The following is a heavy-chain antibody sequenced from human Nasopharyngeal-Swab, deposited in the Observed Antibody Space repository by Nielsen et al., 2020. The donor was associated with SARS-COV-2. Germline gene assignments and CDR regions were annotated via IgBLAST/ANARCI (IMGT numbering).Heavy chain of an antibody. CDR3: AREGGYRYGYRLYYYYGMDV. D-gene: IGHD5-18*01. Sequence: WIRQPPGKGLEWVSYISSSSSTIYYADSVKDRFTISRDNAKNSLYLQMNSLRDEDSAVYYCAREGGYRYGYRLYYYYGMDVWGQGTTVTVSS. CDR2: ISSSSSTI. V-gene: IGHV3-48*02. J-gene: IGHJ6*02.